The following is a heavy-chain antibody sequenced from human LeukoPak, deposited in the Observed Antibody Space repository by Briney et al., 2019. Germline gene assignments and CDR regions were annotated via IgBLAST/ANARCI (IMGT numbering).Heavy chain of an antibody. CDR2: TYYRSKWYN. J-gene: IGHJ4*02. V-gene: IGHV6-1*01. Sequence: SQTLSLTCAISGDSFSSNSAAWNWLRQSPSRGLEWLGRTYYRSKWYNDYAVSVKSRITINPDTSKNQFSLQLNSVTPEDTAVYYCARTKTGDTAMVYFDYWGQGTLVTVSS. CDR3: ARTKTGDTAMVYFDY. CDR1: GDSFSSNSAA. D-gene: IGHD5-18*01.